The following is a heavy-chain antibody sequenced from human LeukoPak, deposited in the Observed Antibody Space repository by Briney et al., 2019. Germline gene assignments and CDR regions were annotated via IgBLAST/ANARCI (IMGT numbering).Heavy chain of an antibody. CDR2: IKTKTDGETT. CDR3: ASHRLGDSRTK. J-gene: IGHJ4*02. CDR1: GFTFSSAW. Sequence: GGSLRLSCAASGFTFSSAWMTWVRQAPGKGLEWVGRIKTKTDGETTDYAAPVQGRFTISRDDSRNTLYLQMNSLRTDDTAVYYCASHRLGDSRTKWGQGTLVTVSS. V-gene: IGHV3-15*01. D-gene: IGHD3-10*01.